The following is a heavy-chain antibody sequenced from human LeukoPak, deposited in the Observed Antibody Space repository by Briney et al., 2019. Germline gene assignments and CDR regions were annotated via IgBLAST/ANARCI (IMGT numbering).Heavy chain of an antibody. J-gene: IGHJ6*02. Sequence: ASVKVSCKASGYTFTGYYMHWVRQAPGQGLEWMGWIYPNSGGTNYAQKFQGRVTMTRDTSISTAYMELSWLRSDDTAVYYCARDLSSSFDWFPDGHYGMDVWGQGTTVTVSS. CDR1: GYTFTGYY. CDR2: IYPNSGGT. V-gene: IGHV1-2*02. D-gene: IGHD3-9*01. CDR3: ARDLSSSFDWFPDGHYGMDV.